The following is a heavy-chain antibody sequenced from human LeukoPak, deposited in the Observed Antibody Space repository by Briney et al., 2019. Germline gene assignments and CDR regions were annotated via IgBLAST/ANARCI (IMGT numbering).Heavy chain of an antibody. D-gene: IGHD2-15*01. CDR2: ISSSSSYI. J-gene: IGHJ4*02. CDR3: ARDWWKVDY. Sequence: KPGGSLRLSCAASGFTFNRHRISWVRQAPGEGLEWVSSISSSSSYIYYADSVKGRFTISRDNAKNSLYLQMNSLRAEDTAVYYCARDWWKVDYWGQGTLVTVSS. V-gene: IGHV3-21*01. CDR1: GFTFNRHR.